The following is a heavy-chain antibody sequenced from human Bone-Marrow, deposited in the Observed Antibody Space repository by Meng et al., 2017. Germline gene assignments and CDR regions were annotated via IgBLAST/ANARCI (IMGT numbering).Heavy chain of an antibody. CDR3: ATGGPTSGWYFFDY. Sequence: GGSLRPSCAASGFTFLNNAMNCVRQVPGRGLEWVSSITGSGSSTYYADSVKGRFTIPRDNPKGTLYLEMNSLRVEDTDVYYCATGGPTSGWYFFDYWGQGGLVTVAS. D-gene: IGHD6-19*01. J-gene: IGHJ4*02. CDR2: ITGSGSST. V-gene: IGHV3-23*01. CDR1: GFTFLNNA.